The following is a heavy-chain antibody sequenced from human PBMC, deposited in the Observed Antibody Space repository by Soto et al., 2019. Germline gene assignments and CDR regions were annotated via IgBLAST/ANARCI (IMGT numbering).Heavy chain of an antibody. V-gene: IGHV4-61*01. CDR3: ARDRRIAAAGTGWFDP. D-gene: IGHD6-13*01. Sequence: SETLSLTCTVSGGSVSSGSYYWSWIRQPPGKGLEWIGYIYYSGSTNYNPSLKSRVTISVDTSKNQFSLKLSSVTAADTAVYYCARDRRIAAAGTGWFDPCGQGTLVTVSS. J-gene: IGHJ5*02. CDR2: IYYSGST. CDR1: GGSVSSGSYY.